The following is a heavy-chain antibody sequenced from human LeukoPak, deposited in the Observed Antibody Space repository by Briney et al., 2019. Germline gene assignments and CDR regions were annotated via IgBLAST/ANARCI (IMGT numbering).Heavy chain of an antibody. J-gene: IGHJ4*02. CDR1: GFTFSTYG. CDR3: ARPPYWSGYYC. Sequence: GGSLRLSCAASGFTFSTYGMHWVRQAPGKGLEWVALIWNDGSRMYYADSVKGRFIISRDNSKNTLDLQMNSLRAEDMAVYYCARPPYWSGYYCWGQGTLVTVSS. D-gene: IGHD3-3*01. V-gene: IGHV3-33*01. CDR2: IWNDGSRM.